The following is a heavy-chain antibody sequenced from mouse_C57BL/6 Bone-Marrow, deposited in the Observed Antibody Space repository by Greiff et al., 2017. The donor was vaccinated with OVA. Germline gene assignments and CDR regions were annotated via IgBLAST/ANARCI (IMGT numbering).Heavy chain of an antibody. CDR3: ARWDEFAY. J-gene: IGHJ3*01. CDR1: GYTFTSYW. Sequence: QVQLQQPGAELVKPGASVKLSCKASGYTFTSYWMQWVKQRPGQGLEWIGEIDPSDSYTNYNQKFKGKATLTVDTSSSTAYMQLSSLTSEDSAVYYCARWDEFAYWGQGTLVTVSA. D-gene: IGHD4-1*01. V-gene: IGHV1-50*01. CDR2: IDPSDSYT.